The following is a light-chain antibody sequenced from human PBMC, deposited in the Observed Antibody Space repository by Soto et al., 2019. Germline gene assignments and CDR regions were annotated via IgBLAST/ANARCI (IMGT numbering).Light chain of an antibody. CDR3: SSYTSSSTLEV. J-gene: IGLJ1*01. V-gene: IGLV2-14*01. CDR2: EVS. Sequence: QSALTLPASVSGSPGQSITISCTGTSSDVGGYNYVSWYQQHPGKAPKLMIYEVSNRPSGVSNRFSGSKSGNTASLTISGLQDEDEADYYCSSYTSSSTLEVFGTGTQVTVL. CDR1: SSDVGGYNY.